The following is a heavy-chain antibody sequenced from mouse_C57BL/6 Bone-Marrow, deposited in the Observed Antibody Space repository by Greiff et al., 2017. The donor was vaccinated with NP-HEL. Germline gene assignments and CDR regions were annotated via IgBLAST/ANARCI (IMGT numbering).Heavy chain of an antibody. CDR2: ISDGGSYT. CDR1: GFTFSSYA. Sequence: EVHLVESGGGLVKPGGSLKLSCAASGFTFSSYAMSWVRQTPEKRLEWVATISDGGSYTYYPDNVKGRFTISRDNAKNNRYLQMSHLKSEDTATYDCARDGRAMDYWGQGTSVTVSS. V-gene: IGHV5-4*01. J-gene: IGHJ4*01. CDR3: ARDGRAMDY.